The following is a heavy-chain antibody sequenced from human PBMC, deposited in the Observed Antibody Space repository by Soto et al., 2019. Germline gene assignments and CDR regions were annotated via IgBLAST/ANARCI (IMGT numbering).Heavy chain of an antibody. CDR1: GFTFSHYI. J-gene: IGHJ5*02. D-gene: IGHD5-18*01. CDR3: AREGDSHAFRGFDL. Sequence: PERSVRVNCAASGFTFSHYIYHWVRQAPGKGLQWVAVIRDDGKKTNYATSVRGRFTVSRDMSKSTIFLQMNNLRIDDSAIYSCAREGDSHAFRGFDLWGQGTPVTVSS. CDR2: IRDDGKKT. V-gene: IGHV3-30*03.